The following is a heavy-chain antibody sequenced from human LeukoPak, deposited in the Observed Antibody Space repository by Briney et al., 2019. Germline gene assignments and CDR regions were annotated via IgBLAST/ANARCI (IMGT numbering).Heavy chain of an antibody. V-gene: IGHV3-15*01. CDR3: TPRTTYYYDSRNFDY. CDR2: IKSKTDGGTT. J-gene: IGHJ4*02. D-gene: IGHD3-22*01. CDR1: GFTFSNAW. Sequence: GGSLRLSCAASGFTFSNAWMSWVRQAPGKGLEWVGRIKSKTDGGTTDYAAPVKGRFTISRDDSKNTLYLQMNSLKTEDTAVYYCTPRTTYYYDSRNFDYWGQGTLVTVSS.